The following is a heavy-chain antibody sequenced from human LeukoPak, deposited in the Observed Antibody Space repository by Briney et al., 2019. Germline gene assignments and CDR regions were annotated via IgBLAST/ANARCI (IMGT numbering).Heavy chain of an antibody. D-gene: IGHD3-10*01. V-gene: IGHV3-15*01. CDR2: LKSKTDGGTA. J-gene: IGHJ4*02. CDR3: AATYYGSSRTDY. Sequence: GGSLRLSCAASGITFTNAWMNWVRQAPGKGLEWIGRLKSKTDGGTADYAAPVKGRFTMSRDDSENTLYLQMNSLKNEDTAVYYCAATYYGSSRTDYWGQGTLVTVSS. CDR1: GITFTNAW.